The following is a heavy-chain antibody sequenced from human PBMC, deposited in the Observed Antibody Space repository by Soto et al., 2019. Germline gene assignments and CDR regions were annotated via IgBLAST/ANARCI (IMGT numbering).Heavy chain of an antibody. J-gene: IGHJ4*02. Sequence: QVQLVESGAEVKKPGASVTVSCKASGYTFTSYYLHWVRQAPGQGLEWMGKINPSGGTTSYAQKFQGRVTMTRDTSTSTVYMELSSLRSEGTAVYYCVRGDYYDSSGYYGDPPYFDYWGQGTLVTVSS. D-gene: IGHD3-22*01. CDR1: GYTFTSYY. CDR2: INPSGGTT. V-gene: IGHV1-46*01. CDR3: VRGDYYDSSGYYGDPPYFDY.